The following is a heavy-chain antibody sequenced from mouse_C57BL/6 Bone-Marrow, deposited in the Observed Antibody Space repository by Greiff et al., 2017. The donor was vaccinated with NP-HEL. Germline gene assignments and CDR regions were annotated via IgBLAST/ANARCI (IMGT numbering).Heavy chain of an antibody. CDR2: IDPEDGET. J-gene: IGHJ2*01. V-gene: IGHV14-2*01. D-gene: IGHD1-1*01. CDR1: GFNIKDYY. Sequence: VQLQQSGAELVKPGASVKLSCTASGFNIKDYYMHWVKQRSEQGLEWIGRIDPEDGETKYAPQFQGKATLTSDTSSNTAYLQLSSLTTEDTAVYYCARYFYYYGSSYDYFDYWGQGTTLTVSS. CDR3: ARYFYYYGSSYDYFDY.